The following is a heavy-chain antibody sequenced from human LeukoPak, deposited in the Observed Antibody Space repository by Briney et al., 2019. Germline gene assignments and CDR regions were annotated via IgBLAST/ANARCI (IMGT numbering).Heavy chain of an antibody. V-gene: IGHV1-3*01. CDR3: ARVGYSYGYTYLDY. CDR2: INAGNGNT. Sequence: GASVKVSCKASGYTFTSYAMHWVRQAPGQRLEWMGWINAGNGNTKYSQKFQGRVTITRDTSARTAYMELSSLRSEDTAVYYCARVGYSYGYTYLDYWGQGTLVTVSS. J-gene: IGHJ4*02. CDR1: GYTFTSYA. D-gene: IGHD5-18*01.